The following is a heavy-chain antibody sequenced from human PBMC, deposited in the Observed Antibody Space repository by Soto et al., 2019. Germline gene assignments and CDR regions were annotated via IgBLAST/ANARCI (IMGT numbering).Heavy chain of an antibody. D-gene: IGHD3-3*01. Sequence: ASVKVSCKASGYTFTSYGISWVRQAPGQGLEWMGWISAYNGNTNYAQKLQGRVTITTDTSTSTAYMELSSLRSEDTAVYYCARDQERITIFGVVTDAFDIWGQGTMVTVSS. CDR3: ARDQERITIFGVVTDAFDI. CDR1: GYTFTSYG. J-gene: IGHJ3*02. V-gene: IGHV1-18*01. CDR2: ISAYNGNT.